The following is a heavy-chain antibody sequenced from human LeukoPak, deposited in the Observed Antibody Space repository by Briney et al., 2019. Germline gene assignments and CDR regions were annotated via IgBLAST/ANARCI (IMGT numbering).Heavy chain of an antibody. CDR3: ARGQGDDGGPVPLDY. CDR2: INHSGST. J-gene: IGHJ4*02. CDR1: GGSFSGYY. D-gene: IGHD4-23*01. V-gene: IGHV4-34*01. Sequence: SETLSLTCAVYGGSFSGYYWSWIRQPPGKGLEWIGEINHSGSTNYNPSLKSRVTISVDTSKNQFSLKLSSVTAADTAVYYCARGQGDDGGPVPLDYWGQGTLVTVSS.